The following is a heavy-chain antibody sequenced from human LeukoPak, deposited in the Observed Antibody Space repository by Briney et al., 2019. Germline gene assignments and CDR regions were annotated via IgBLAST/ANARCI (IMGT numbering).Heavy chain of an antibody. CDR3: ARDRLYSSSSEDY. CDR2: IYSGGST. J-gene: IGHJ4*02. V-gene: IGHV3-53*01. D-gene: IGHD6-6*01. CDR1: GFTVSSNY. Sequence: AGESLRLSCAASGFTVSSNYMSWVRQAPGKGLEWVSVIYSGGSTYYADSVQRRFTISIDNSKNTMYLQMNSLRAEDTAVYYCARDRLYSSSSEDYWGQGILVTVSS.